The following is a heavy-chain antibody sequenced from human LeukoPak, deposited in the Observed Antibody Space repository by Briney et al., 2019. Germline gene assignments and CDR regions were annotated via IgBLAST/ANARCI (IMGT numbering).Heavy chain of an antibody. CDR2: INHSGST. CDR3: ASQRITDFGVVIPRGFDS. V-gene: IGHV4-34*01. Sequence: SETLSLTCAVYGGSFSGYYWSWIRQPPGKGLEWIGEINHSGSTNYNPSLKSRVTISVDTSKNQFSLKLSSVTAADTAMYYCASQRITDFGVVIPRGFDSWGQGTLVPVSS. D-gene: IGHD3-3*01. J-gene: IGHJ4*02. CDR1: GGSFSGYY.